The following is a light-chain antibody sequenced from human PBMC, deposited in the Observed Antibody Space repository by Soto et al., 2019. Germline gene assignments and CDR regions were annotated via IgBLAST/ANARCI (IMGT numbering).Light chain of an antibody. CDR2: RNN. CDR3: AAWDDRLSGTV. V-gene: IGLV1-47*01. Sequence: QSVLTQPPSASGTPGQRVTISCSGSITNIGTNYVFWYQQLPGTAPKLLIFRNNQRPSGVPDRFSGSKSGTSASLAISGLRSEAEATFYCAAWDDRLSGTVFGGGTQLTVL. J-gene: IGLJ7*01. CDR1: ITNIGTNY.